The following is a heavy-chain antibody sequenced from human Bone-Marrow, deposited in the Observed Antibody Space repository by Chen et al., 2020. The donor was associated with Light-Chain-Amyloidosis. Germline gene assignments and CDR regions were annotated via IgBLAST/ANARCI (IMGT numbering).Heavy chain of an antibody. CDR3: TTDGRTDY. J-gene: IGHJ4*02. V-gene: IGHV3-15*01. CDR2: IKSDADGVTT. CDR1: GFTFSGAW. Sequence: EVNLVESGGGVVKPGGSLRLSCAAAGFTFSGAWMSWVRQAPGKGLEWLGRIKSDADGVTTDYAAPVQGRFSISRDDSKKTLYLQMSSLKIEDTAMYYCTTDGRTDYWGQGTLVTVSS.